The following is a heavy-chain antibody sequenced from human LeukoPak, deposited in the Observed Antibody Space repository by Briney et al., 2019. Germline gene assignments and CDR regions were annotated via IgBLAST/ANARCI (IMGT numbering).Heavy chain of an antibody. CDR1: GFTFNNYA. CDR3: ANSGVFPHNPLDY. CDR2: INGNGGST. V-gene: IGHV3-64*01. Sequence: PGGSLRLSCAASGFTFNNYAMHWVRQAPGKGLEYVSVINGNGGSTYYANSVKGRFTISRDNSKNTLYLQMGSLRAEDMAVYYCANSGVFPHNPLDYWGQGTLVTVSS. J-gene: IGHJ4*02. D-gene: IGHD6-19*01.